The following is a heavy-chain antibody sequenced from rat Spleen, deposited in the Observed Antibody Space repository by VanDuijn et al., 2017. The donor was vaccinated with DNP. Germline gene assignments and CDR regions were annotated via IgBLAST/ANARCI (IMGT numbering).Heavy chain of an antibody. CDR2: ISPSGDRT. Sequence: EVQLVESGGGLVQPGRSLKLYCAASGFTFSNFGMHWIRQAPTKGLEWVASISPSGDRTFYRDSVKGRFTISRDNAKSTLYLQMDSLRSEDTATYYCAGRPPPTRGPFDYWGQGVTVTVSS. CDR3: AGRPPPTRGPFDY. CDR1: GFTFSNFG. J-gene: IGHJ2*01. D-gene: IGHD1-4*01. V-gene: IGHV5-19*01.